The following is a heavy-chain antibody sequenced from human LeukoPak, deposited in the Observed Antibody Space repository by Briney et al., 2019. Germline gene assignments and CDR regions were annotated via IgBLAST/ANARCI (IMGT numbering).Heavy chain of an antibody. V-gene: IGHV3-23*03. CDR2: IYSGGST. D-gene: IGHD6-19*01. CDR3: AKGDAYSSYDY. J-gene: IGHJ4*02. CDR1: GFTFSSYA. Sequence: GGSLRLSCAASGFTFSSYAMSWVRQAPGKGLEWVSVIYSGGSTYYADSVKGRFTISRDNSKNSLYLQMNSLRAEDTAVYYCAKGDAYSSYDYWGQGTLVTVSS.